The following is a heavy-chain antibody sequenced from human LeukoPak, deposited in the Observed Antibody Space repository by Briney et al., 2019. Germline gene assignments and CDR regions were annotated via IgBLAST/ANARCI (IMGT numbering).Heavy chain of an antibody. J-gene: IGHJ5*02. CDR3: ARQWELRGWFDP. CDR1: GGSISSYY. CDR2: IYYSGYT. Sequence: SETLSLTCTVSGGSISSYYWSWIRQPPGKGLEYIGYIYYSGYTNYNPSLKSRVTISVDTSKNQFSLKLSSVTAADTAVYYCARQWELRGWFDPWGQGTLVTVSS. D-gene: IGHD1-26*01. V-gene: IGHV4-59*01.